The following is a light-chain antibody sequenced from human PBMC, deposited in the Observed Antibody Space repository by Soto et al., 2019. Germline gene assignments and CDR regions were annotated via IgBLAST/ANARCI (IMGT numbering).Light chain of an antibody. V-gene: IGKV3-11*01. Sequence: EIVLTQSPATLSLSPGERATLSCRASQSVSSYLAWYQQKPGQAPRLLIYDASNRATGIPARFSGSGSGTDFTLTISGLQPDDFATYYCQQFIDGWTFGQGTKVEIK. CDR2: DAS. CDR3: QQFIDGWT. CDR1: QSVSSY. J-gene: IGKJ1*01.